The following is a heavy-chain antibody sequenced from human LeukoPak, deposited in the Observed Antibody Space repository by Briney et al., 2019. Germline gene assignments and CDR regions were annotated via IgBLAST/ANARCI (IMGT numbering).Heavy chain of an antibody. D-gene: IGHD2-2*01. CDR1: GGSFSGYY. V-gene: IGHV4-34*01. J-gene: IGHJ6*03. CDR2: INHSGST. CDR3: ARGAIVVVPAAMRGTGYYYYMDV. Sequence: SETLSLTCAVYGGSFSGYYWSWIRQPPGKGLEWIGEINHSGSTNYNPSLKSRVTISVDTSKNQFSLKLSSVTAADTAVYYCARGAIVVVPAAMRGTGYYYYMDVWGEGTTVTVSS.